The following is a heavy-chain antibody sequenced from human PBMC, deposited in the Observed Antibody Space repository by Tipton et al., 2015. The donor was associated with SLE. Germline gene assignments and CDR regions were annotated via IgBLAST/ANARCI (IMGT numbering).Heavy chain of an antibody. Sequence: SLRLSCVASGITFGGYAMTWVRQAPGKGLEWVSSITGGGFNTYYADSVKGRFTISRDNSKNTLYLQMNSLRAEDTAVFYCARYGDYGPLRHWGQGTLVTVSS. D-gene: IGHD2-21*01. J-gene: IGHJ4*02. V-gene: IGHV3-23*01. CDR1: GITFGGYA. CDR2: ITGGGFNT. CDR3: ARYGDYGPLRH.